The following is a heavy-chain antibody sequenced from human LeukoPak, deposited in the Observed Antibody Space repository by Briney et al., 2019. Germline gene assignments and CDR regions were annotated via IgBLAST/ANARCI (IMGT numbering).Heavy chain of an antibody. Sequence: SETLSLTCTVSGVSISSYHWGWIRQPAGQGLEWIGRIYTSGSTNYNPSLKSRVTISVDKSKNQFSLKLSSVTAADTAVYYCARDRGPFYDSSGYSSWGQGTLVTVSS. CDR3: ARDRGPFYDSSGYSS. V-gene: IGHV4-4*07. CDR1: GVSISSYH. D-gene: IGHD3-22*01. J-gene: IGHJ4*02. CDR2: IYTSGST.